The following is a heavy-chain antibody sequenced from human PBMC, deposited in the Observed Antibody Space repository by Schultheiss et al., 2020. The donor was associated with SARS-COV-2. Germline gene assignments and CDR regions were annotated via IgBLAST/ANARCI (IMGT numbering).Heavy chain of an antibody. V-gene: IGHV3-11*04. CDR2: MSSSGSNI. CDR1: GFTFSDYY. D-gene: IGHD5-18*01. CDR3: AREAWIQLWLRSAFDI. Sequence: GGSLRLSCAASGFTFSDYYMSWVRQAPGKGLEWVSYMSSSGSNINYADSVKGRFTISRDNAKNSLYLQMNSLRAEDTAVYYCAREAWIQLWLRSAFDIWGQGTMVTVSS. J-gene: IGHJ3*02.